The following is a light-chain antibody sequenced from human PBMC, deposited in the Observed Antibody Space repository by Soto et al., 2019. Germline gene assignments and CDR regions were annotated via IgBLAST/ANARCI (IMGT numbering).Light chain of an antibody. J-gene: IGLJ2*01. CDR3: QSYDNNLTGLI. CDR2: SND. Sequence: QSVLTQSPSASGTPGQRVIISCSGTSSNIGTNYVYWYQQLPGTAPKVLIYSNDKRPSGVPNRFSGSKSGTSASLAITGLQGEDEADYYCQSYDNNLTGLIFGGGTKLTVL. CDR1: SSNIGTNY. V-gene: IGLV1-47*01.